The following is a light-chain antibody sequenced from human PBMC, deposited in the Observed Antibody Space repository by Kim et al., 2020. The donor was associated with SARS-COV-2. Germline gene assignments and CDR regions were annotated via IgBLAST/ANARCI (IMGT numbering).Light chain of an antibody. CDR1: SLRSYY. V-gene: IGLV3-19*01. CDR2: GRN. J-gene: IGLJ2*01. Sequence: SSELTQDPAVSVALGQTVRITCQGDSLRSYYATWYQQTPRQAPVLVIYGRNNRPSGIPDRFSGSASGNTASLTIAGAQAEDEAEFYCQSRDSGGNVVFGGGTKLTVL. CDR3: QSRDSGGNVV.